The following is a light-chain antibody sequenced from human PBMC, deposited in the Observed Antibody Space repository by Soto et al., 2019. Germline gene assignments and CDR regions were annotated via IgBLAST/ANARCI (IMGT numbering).Light chain of an antibody. V-gene: IGKV1-13*02. Sequence: AIQLTQSPSSLSASVGDRVTITCRASQDIRGALAWYQQKPGKPPKLLIFDVSSLQSGVPSRFNGRGSGTDFPLTISSLQPEDFANYYCQEFNTYPITFRQGTRLEIK. CDR2: DVS. J-gene: IGKJ5*01. CDR1: QDIRGA. CDR3: QEFNTYPIT.